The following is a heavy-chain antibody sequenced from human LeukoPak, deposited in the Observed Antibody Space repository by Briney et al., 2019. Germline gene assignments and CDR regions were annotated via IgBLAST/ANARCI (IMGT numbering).Heavy chain of an antibody. CDR1: GFTFSSYS. CDR2: ISSSSSTI. J-gene: IGHJ4*02. Sequence: GGSLRLSCAASGFTFSSYSMNWVRQAPGKGLEWVSYISSSSSTIYYADSVKGRFTNSRDNAKNSLYLQMNSLRAEDTAVYYCARAGIAAAGNAGSFDYWGQGTLVTVSS. CDR3: ARAGIAAAGNAGSFDY. V-gene: IGHV3-48*01. D-gene: IGHD6-13*01.